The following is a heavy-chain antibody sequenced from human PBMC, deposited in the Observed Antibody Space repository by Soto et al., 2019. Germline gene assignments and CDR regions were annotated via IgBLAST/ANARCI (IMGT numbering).Heavy chain of an antibody. D-gene: IGHD3-9*01. CDR2: IWYAGSNK. CDR3: ARDHYDILPHGLDY. Sequence: QVQLVESGGGVVQPGRSLRLSCAASGFTFSSYGMHWVRQAPGKGLEWVAVIWYAGSNKYYADSVKGRFTITRDNSKNTLYLQMNSLRAEDTAVYYCARDHYDILPHGLDYWGQGTLVTVSS. V-gene: IGHV3-33*01. J-gene: IGHJ4*02. CDR1: GFTFSSYG.